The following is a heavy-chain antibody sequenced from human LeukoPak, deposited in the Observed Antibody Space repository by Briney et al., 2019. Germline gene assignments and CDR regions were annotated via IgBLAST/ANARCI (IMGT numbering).Heavy chain of an antibody. J-gene: IGHJ4*02. CDR3: ARLDLYSSSWNFDY. CDR2: IYYSGST. V-gene: IGHV4-59*01. Sequence: SSETLSLTCTVSGGSISSYYWSWIRQPPGKGLGWVGYIYYSGSTNYNPSLKSRVTISVDTSKNQFSLKLSSVTAADTAVYYCARLDLYSSSWNFDYWGQGTLVTVSS. CDR1: GGSISSYY. D-gene: IGHD6-13*01.